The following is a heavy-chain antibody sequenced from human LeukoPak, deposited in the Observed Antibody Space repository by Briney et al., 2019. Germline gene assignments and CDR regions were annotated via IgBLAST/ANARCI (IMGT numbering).Heavy chain of an antibody. CDR1: GYTFTSYD. CDR2: MNPNSGNT. CDR3: AGGLGYCSGGSCYFQEWFDP. J-gene: IGHJ5*02. Sequence: ASAKVSCKASGYTFTSYDINWVRQATGQGLEWMGWMNPNSGNTGYAQKFQGRVTMTRNTSISTAYMELSSLRSEDTAVYYCAGGLGYCSGGSCYFQEWFDPWGQGTLVTVSS. V-gene: IGHV1-8*01. D-gene: IGHD2-15*01.